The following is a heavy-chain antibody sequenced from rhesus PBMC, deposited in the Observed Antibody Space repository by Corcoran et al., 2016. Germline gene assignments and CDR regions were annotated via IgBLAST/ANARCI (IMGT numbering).Heavy chain of an antibody. V-gene: IGHV4-169*01. Sequence: KLQESGPGLVRPSETLSLTCGVPGGSITRSYWSWIRQAPGKGLEWVGSIHGGRSSSNYNPSLKSRVTLSVDTSKNQLSLKLISVTAADTAVYYCARTSLDFWGQGVLVTVSS. J-gene: IGHJ4*01. CDR3: ARTSLDF. D-gene: IGHD2-15*01. CDR1: GGSITRSY. CDR2: IHGGRSSS.